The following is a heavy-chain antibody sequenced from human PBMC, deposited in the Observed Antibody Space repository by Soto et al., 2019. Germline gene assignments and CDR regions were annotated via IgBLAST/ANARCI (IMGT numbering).Heavy chain of an antibody. CDR1: GGTFSSYA. V-gene: IGHV1-69*12. Sequence: QVQLVQSGAEVKKPGSSVKVSCKASGGTFSSYAISWVRQAPGQGREWMGGIIPIFGTANYAQKIQGRVTIPADEPTSTAYMELSSLRSEDTAVYYCPRYRYGYSYFDYWGQGPMVTVSS. D-gene: IGHD5-18*01. CDR2: IIPIFGTA. J-gene: IGHJ4*02. CDR3: PRYRYGYSYFDY.